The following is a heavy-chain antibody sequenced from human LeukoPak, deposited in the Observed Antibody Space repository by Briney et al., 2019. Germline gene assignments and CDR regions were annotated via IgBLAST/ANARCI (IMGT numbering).Heavy chain of an antibody. V-gene: IGHV6-1*01. J-gene: IGHJ4*02. CDR1: GDSVSSNSAA. Sequence: SQTLSLTCAISGDSVSSNSAAWNWIRQSPSRGLEWLGRTYYRSKWSSNYAVSVKNRITINPDTSKNQSSLHLNSVTPEDTAVYYCARDLWSGSYYYFDYWGQGTLVTVSS. CDR2: TYYRSKWSS. CDR3: ARDLWSGSYYYFDY. D-gene: IGHD1-26*01.